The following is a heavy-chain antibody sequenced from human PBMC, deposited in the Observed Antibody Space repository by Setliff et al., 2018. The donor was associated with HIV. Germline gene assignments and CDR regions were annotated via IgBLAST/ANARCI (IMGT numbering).Heavy chain of an antibody. CDR2: INHSGST. CDR1: GGSFSDYY. V-gene: IGHV4-34*01. CDR3: SRDLTVTDNGMDV. Sequence: PSETLSLTCTVYGGSFSDYYWSWIRQPPGKGLEWIGEINHSGSTNYNPSLKSRVTISVDTSKNQISLKLSSVTAADTAVYYSSRDLTVTDNGMDVWGQGTTVTVSS. J-gene: IGHJ6*02. D-gene: IGHD4-4*01.